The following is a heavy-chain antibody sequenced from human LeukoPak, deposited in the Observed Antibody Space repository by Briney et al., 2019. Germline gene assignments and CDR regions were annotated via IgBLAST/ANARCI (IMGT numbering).Heavy chain of an antibody. Sequence: GASVKVSCKASGYTFTAYYMAWVRQAPGQGLEWMGRINPNSGGTNYAQKFQGRVTITRDTSASTAYMELSSLRSEDTAVYYCATRAAAGTGFDPWGQGTLVTVSS. D-gene: IGHD6-13*01. CDR1: GYTFTAYY. CDR3: ATRAAAGTGFDP. V-gene: IGHV1-2*06. CDR2: INPNSGGT. J-gene: IGHJ5*02.